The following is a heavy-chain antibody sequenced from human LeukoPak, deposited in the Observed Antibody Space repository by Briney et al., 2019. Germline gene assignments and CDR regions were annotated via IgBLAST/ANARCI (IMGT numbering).Heavy chain of an antibody. Sequence: GASVKVSCKASGYTFTSYDINWVRQATGQGLEWMGWMNPNSGNTGYAQKFQGRVTMTRNTSISTAYMELSSLRSEDTAVYYCARAPPYHYDSSGYYPPIDYWGQGTLVTVSS. V-gene: IGHV1-8*01. D-gene: IGHD3-22*01. CDR1: GYTFTSYD. J-gene: IGHJ4*02. CDR3: ARAPPYHYDSSGYYPPIDY. CDR2: MNPNSGNT.